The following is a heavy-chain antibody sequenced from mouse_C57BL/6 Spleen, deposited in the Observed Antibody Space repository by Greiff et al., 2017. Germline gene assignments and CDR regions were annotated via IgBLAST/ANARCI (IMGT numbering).Heavy chain of an antibody. CDR3: ARNRYGSSFTFYAMDY. CDR2: IYPGSGNT. Sequence: QVQLQQSGPELVKPGASVKISCKASGYTFTDYYINWVKQRPGQGLEWIGWIYPGSGNTKYNEKFKGKATLTVDTSSSTAYMQLSSLTSEDFAVYFCARNRYGSSFTFYAMDYWGQGTSVTVSS. D-gene: IGHD1-1*01. CDR1: GYTFTDYY. J-gene: IGHJ4*01. V-gene: IGHV1-84*01.